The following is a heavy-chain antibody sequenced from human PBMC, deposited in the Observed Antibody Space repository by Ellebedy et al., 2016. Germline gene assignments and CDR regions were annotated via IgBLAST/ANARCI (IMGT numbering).Heavy chain of an antibody. CDR1: GYSFTSYW. CDR2: IYPGDSDT. V-gene: IGHV5-51*01. J-gene: IGHJ6*03. D-gene: IGHD5-18*01. Sequence: GESLKISCKGSGYSFTSYWIGWVRQMPGKGLEWMGIIYPGDSDTRYSPSFQGQVTISADKSISTAYLQWSSLKASDTAMYYCARRVKAFGYSYGTYYYYYYYMDVWGKGTTVTVSS. CDR3: ARRVKAFGYSYGTYYYYYYYMDV.